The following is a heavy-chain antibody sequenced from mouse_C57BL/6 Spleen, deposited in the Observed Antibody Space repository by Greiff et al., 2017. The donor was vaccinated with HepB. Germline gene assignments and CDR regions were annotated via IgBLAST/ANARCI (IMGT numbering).Heavy chain of an antibody. V-gene: IGHV1-82*01. J-gene: IGHJ2*01. CDR3: AREGSTMVTTFDY. CDR2: IYPGDGDT. D-gene: IGHD2-2*01. CDR1: GYAFSSSW. Sequence: VQRVESGPELVKPGASVKISCKASGYAFSSSWMNWVKQRPGKGLEWIGRIYPGDGDTNYNGKFKGKATLTADKSSSTAYMQLSSLTSEDSAVYFCAREGSTMVTTFDYWGQGTTLTVSS.